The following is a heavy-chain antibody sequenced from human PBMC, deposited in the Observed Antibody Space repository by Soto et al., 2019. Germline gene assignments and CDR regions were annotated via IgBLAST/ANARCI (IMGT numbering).Heavy chain of an antibody. V-gene: IGHV3-7*03. CDR1: GFIFGADW. J-gene: IGHJ4*02. CDR2: INRGGNDR. CDR3: TRDLDTRGSAPISDY. D-gene: IGHD3-22*01. Sequence: EVQLAESGGGLVQPGGSLRLSCAGSGFIFGADWMSWFRQAPGKGLEWVANINRGGNDRYYVDSVKGRFTISRDNAKNSLYLQMNSLRVEDTAVYYCTRDLDTRGSAPISDYGGQGTLVAVSS.